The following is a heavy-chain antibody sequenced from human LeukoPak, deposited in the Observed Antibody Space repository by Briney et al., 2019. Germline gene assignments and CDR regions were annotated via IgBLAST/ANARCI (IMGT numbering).Heavy chain of an antibody. Sequence: SETLSFTCTVSGGSISSYYWSWIRQPAGKGLEWIGRIYTSGSTNYNPSLKSRVTMSVDTSKNQFSLKLSSVAAADTAVYYCASSGYYYSPFDYWGQGTLVTVSS. D-gene: IGHD3-22*01. CDR2: IYTSGST. CDR1: GGSISSYY. V-gene: IGHV4-4*07. CDR3: ASSGYYYSPFDY. J-gene: IGHJ4*02.